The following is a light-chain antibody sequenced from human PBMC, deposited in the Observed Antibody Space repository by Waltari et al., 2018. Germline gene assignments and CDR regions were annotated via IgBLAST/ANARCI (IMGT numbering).Light chain of an antibody. CDR2: GNK. CDR3: QSYDSALRGSV. J-gene: IGLJ2*01. CDR1: KSTLGAGYH. V-gene: IGLV1-40*01. Sequence: QSVLTQPPSMSGAPGQTVTIPCSGTKSTLGAGYHAHWPRAPPGTSPPPLIFGNKNRPSGVSDRFSASKSGASASLVISGLHVGDEGDYYCQSYDSALRGSVFGGGTKLSVL.